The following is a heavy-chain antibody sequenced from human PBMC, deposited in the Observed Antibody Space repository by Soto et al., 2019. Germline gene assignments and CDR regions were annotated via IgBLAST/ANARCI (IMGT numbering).Heavy chain of an antibody. Sequence: EVQLVESGGGLVQPGGSLRLSCSASGFTFSNYVMHWVRQAPGKGLEYVSAISGNGANTYYADSVKGRFTISRDNSRDTLYLQMGSLRAEDMAVYFCARVWGFTDYTHDALDIWGQGTMVTVSS. CDR2: ISGNGANT. CDR1: GFTFSNYV. J-gene: IGHJ3*02. D-gene: IGHD4-4*01. CDR3: ARVWGFTDYTHDALDI. V-gene: IGHV3-64*07.